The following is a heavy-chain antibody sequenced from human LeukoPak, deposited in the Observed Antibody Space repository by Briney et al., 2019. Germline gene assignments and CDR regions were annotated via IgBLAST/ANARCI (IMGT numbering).Heavy chain of an antibody. CDR1: GYTFTSNY. J-gene: IGHJ4*02. CDR3: ARDQEGFDY. Sequence: ASVTVSCKASGYTFTSNYIHWVRQAPGQGLELMGMIYPRDGSTSYAQKFQGRVTVTRDTSTSTVHMELSGLRSEDTAVYYCARDQEGFDYWGQGTLVTVSS. V-gene: IGHV1-46*01. CDR2: IYPRDGST.